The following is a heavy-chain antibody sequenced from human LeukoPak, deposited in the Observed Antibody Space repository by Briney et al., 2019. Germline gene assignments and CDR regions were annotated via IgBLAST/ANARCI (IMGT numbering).Heavy chain of an antibody. CDR1: GGSFSGYY. V-gene: IGHV4-34*01. J-gene: IGHJ4*02. D-gene: IGHD6-19*01. CDR3: ARGRRSGWPNKRGLDY. CDR2: INHSGST. Sequence: PSETLSLTCAVCGGSFSGYYWSLIRQPPGKGLEWIGEINHSGSTNYNPSLKSRVTISVDTSKNQFSLKLSSVTAADTAVYYCARGRRSGWPNKRGLDYWGQGTLVTVSS.